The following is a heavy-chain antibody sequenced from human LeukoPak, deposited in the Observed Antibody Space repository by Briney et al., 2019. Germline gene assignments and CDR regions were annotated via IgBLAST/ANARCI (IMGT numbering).Heavy chain of an antibody. CDR3: ASSRRYCSGGSCGGNY. J-gene: IGHJ4*02. D-gene: IGHD2-15*01. CDR1: GLTFIGYT. Sequence: GGSLRLSCTASGLTFIGYTMNWVRQAPGKGLEWVSYISSSGSTIYYADSVKGRFTISRDNAKNSLYLQMNSLRAEDTAVYYCASSRRYCSGGSCGGNYWGQGTLVTVSS. V-gene: IGHV3-48*04. CDR2: ISSSGSTI.